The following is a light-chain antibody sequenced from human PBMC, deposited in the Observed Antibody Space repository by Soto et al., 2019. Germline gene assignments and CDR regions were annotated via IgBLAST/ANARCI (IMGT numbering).Light chain of an antibody. J-gene: IGKJ2*01. V-gene: IGKV3-20*01. CDR1: QRVASSY. CDR3: QQYGSSPMYT. CDR2: GAS. Sequence: EIVLTQSPRTLSLSPGERATLSCRASQRVASSYLAWYQQTPGQPPRLLIYGASSRATGVSDRFSGSGSGTDFTLTISRLEPEDFAVYYCQQYGSSPMYTFGQGTKLEIK.